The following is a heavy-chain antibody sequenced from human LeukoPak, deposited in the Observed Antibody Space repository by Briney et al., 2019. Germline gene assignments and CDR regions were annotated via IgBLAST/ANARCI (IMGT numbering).Heavy chain of an antibody. CDR2: IYYSGST. V-gene: IGHV4-59*01. CDR3: ARGHPGGARLGELSS. D-gene: IGHD3-16*02. CDR1: GGSISSYY. Sequence: PSETLSLTCTVSGGSISSYYWSWIRQPPGKGLEWIGYIYYSGSTNHNPSLKRRVTISVDTSKNQFSLKLSSVTAADTAVYYCARGHPGGARLGELSSWGQGILATVSS. J-gene: IGHJ5*02.